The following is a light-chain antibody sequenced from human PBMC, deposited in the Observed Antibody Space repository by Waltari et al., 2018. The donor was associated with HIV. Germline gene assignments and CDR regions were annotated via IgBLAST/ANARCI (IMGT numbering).Light chain of an antibody. J-gene: IGLJ3*02. Sequence: SYVLTQPPSVSVAPGQTARISCVGNNIGSKSVQWYQQRPGQAPILVVYDDTERPSGIPWRTAGSNSGNTATLTISRVEAGDEADYYCQVWDSSHYHRGVFGGGTNLTVL. CDR2: DDT. CDR1: NIGSKS. CDR3: QVWDSSHYHRGV. V-gene: IGLV3-21*02.